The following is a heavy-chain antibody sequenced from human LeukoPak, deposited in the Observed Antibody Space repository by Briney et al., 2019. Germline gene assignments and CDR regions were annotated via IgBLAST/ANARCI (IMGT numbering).Heavy chain of an antibody. CDR1: GDTLTELS. Sequence: ASVKVPCKLSGDTLTELSMHWVRQSPGKGLEWMGGFVPEDGETIYAQKFQGRVTMTEDTSTDTAYMELSSLRSDDTAVYYCARGYSYGYEFDYWGQGTLVTVSS. D-gene: IGHD5-18*01. V-gene: IGHV1-24*01. J-gene: IGHJ4*02. CDR2: FVPEDGET. CDR3: ARGYSYGYEFDY.